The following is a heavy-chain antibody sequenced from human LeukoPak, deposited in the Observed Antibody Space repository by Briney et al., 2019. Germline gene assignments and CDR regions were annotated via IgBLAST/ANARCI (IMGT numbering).Heavy chain of an antibody. D-gene: IGHD5-24*01. V-gene: IGHV4-59*01. Sequence: SETLSLTCTVSGASLNTYSWTWVRQPPGKGLEYIGYASDSGTTNSNPSLKSRVTISVDTSKNQFSLKRTSVASAGTAVYYCARGRGRDGDILTRWGQGTLVTVSS. J-gene: IGHJ4*02. CDR1: GASLNTYS. CDR2: ASDSGTT. CDR3: ARGRGRDGDILTR.